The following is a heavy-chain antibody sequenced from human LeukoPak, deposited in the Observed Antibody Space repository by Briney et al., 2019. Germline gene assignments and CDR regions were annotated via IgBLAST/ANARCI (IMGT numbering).Heavy chain of an antibody. V-gene: IGHV3-23*01. J-gene: IGHJ3*02. D-gene: IGHD3-10*01. CDR2: IRGSGGST. CDR1: GFTFSRYG. Sequence: GGSLRLSCEASGFTFSRYGMSWVRQAPGKGLEWVSAIRGSGGSTYYADSVKGRFTISRDNSKNTLYLQMNSLRPEDTALYYCEKEGHYYGWGSQRDTFEMWAQGTVDSVSS. CDR3: EKEGHYYGWGSQRDTFEM.